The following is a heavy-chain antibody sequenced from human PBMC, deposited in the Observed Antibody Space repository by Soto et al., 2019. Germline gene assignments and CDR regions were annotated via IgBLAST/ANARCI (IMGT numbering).Heavy chain of an antibody. Sequence: GASVKVSCKASGYTFTSSGISWVRQAPGQGLEGMGWISAYNGNTNYAQKLQGRVTMTTDTSTSTAYMELRSLRSDDTAVYYCARDALLWLYYCYGMDVRGQRTTVTVS. CDR2: ISAYNGNT. CDR1: GYTFTSSG. J-gene: IGHJ6*02. CDR3: ARDALLWLYYCYGMDV. V-gene: IGHV1-18*01. D-gene: IGHD3-10*01.